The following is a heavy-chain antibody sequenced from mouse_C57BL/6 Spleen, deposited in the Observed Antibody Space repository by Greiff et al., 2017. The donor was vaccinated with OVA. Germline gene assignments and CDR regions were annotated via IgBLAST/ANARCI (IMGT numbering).Heavy chain of an antibody. J-gene: IGHJ4*01. CDR3: TRLGNYYGLYAMDY. D-gene: IGHD1-1*01. CDR1: GYTFTDYE. V-gene: IGHV1-15*01. CDR2: IDPETGGT. Sequence: QVQLKQSGAELVRPGASVTLSCKASGYTFTDYEMHWVKQTPVHGLEWIGAIDPETGGTAYNQKFKGKAILTADKSSSTAYMELRSLTSEDSAVYYCTRLGNYYGLYAMDYWGQGTSVTVSS.